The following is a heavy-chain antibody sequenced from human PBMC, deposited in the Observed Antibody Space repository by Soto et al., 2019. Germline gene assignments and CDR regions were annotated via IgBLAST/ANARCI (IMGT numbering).Heavy chain of an antibody. CDR1: GFTFSPYY. Sequence: GGSLRLSCAASGFTFSPYYMSWVRQAPGKGLEWVSAISGSGGSTYYADSVKGRFTISRDNSKNTLYLQMNSLRAEDTAVYYRAKARAQYYDFWSGYPVDYWGQGTLVTVSS. D-gene: IGHD3-3*01. CDR2: ISGSGGST. J-gene: IGHJ4*02. V-gene: IGHV3-23*01. CDR3: AKARAQYYDFWSGYPVDY.